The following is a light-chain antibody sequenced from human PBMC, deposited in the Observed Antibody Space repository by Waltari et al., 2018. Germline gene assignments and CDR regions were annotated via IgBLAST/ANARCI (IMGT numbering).Light chain of an antibody. Sequence: DIQMTQSPSTLSASVGNRVTITCRASQSISWWVAWFQQKPGKAPKLMIYKASSLQSGVPSRFSGSGFGTEFTLTISSLQADDFATYYCQDYNSYTFGQGTKVEVK. J-gene: IGKJ1*01. CDR3: QDYNSYT. V-gene: IGKV1-5*03. CDR2: KAS. CDR1: QSISWW.